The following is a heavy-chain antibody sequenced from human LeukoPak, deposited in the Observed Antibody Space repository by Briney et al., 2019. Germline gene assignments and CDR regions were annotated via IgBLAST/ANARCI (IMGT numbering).Heavy chain of an antibody. V-gene: IGHV3-33*01. CDR3: ARDLRRGTFDY. CDR1: GFTFSSYG. D-gene: IGHD1-1*01. J-gene: IGHJ4*02. CDR2: IWYDGGNK. Sequence: GRSLRLSCAASGFTFSSYGMHWVRQAPGKGLEWVAVIWYDGGNKYYADSVKGRFTISRDNSKNTLYLQMNSLRAEDTAVYYCARDLRRGTFDYWGQGTLVTVSS.